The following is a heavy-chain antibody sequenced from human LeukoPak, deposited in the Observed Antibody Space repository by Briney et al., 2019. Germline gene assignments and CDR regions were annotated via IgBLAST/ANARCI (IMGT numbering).Heavy chain of an antibody. CDR1: GGSFSGYY. CDR2: INHSGST. J-gene: IGHJ5*02. Sequence: SETLSLTCAVYGGSFSGYYWSWIRQPPGKGLEWIGEINHSGSTNYNPPLKSRVTISVDTSKNQFSLKLSSVTAADTAVYYCATAIQNWFDPWGQGTLVTVSS. CDR3: ATAIQNWFDP. V-gene: IGHV4-34*01.